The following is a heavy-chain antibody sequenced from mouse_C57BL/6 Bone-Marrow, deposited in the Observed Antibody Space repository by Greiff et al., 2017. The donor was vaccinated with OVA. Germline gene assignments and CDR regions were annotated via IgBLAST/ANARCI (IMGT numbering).Heavy chain of an antibody. D-gene: IGHD1-1*01. V-gene: IGHV14-3*01. CDR2: IDPADGNT. Sequence: VQLQQSVAELVRPGASVKLSCTASGFNIKNTYIHWVKQRPEQGLEWIGRIDPADGNTKSAPKFQGKATLTADTSSNPAYMQLSSLTAEATAIYAGARDSHYGSSYYMDYWGQGTSLTVSS. CDR3: ARDSHYGSSYYMDY. J-gene: IGHJ2*02. CDR1: GFNIKNTY.